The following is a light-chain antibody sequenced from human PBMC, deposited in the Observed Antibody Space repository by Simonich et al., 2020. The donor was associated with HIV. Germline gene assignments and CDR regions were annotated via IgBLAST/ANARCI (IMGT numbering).Light chain of an antibody. CDR3: QQYYSTPQT. Sequence: DIVMTQSPDSLAVSLGERATINCKSSQSVLYSSNNKNYLAWYQQQPGQPPKLLIYWAAARETGFPDRVRCSGSGSDFTLTISSLQAEDVAFYYCQQYYSTPQTFGQGTKVEIK. J-gene: IGKJ1*01. V-gene: IGKV4-1*01. CDR2: WAA. CDR1: QSVLYSSNNKNY.